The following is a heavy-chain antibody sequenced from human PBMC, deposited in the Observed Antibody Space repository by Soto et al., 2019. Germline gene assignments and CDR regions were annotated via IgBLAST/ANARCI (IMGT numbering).Heavy chain of an antibody. Sequence: SETLSLTCTVSGGSISSGGYYWSWIRQHPGKGLEWIGSIYYSGSTYYNPSLKSRVTISVDTSKNQFSLKLSSVTAADTAVYYCARDDANYDILTGYYYYYGMDVWGQGTTVTVSS. CDR2: IYYSGST. V-gene: IGHV4-39*02. CDR3: ARDDANYDILTGYYYYYGMDV. J-gene: IGHJ6*02. D-gene: IGHD3-9*01. CDR1: GGSISSGGYY.